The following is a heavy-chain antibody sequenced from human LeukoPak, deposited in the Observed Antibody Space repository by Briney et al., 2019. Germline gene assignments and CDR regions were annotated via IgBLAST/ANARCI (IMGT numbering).Heavy chain of an antibody. D-gene: IGHD5-18*01. V-gene: IGHV3-23*01. CDR2: ISGSGGST. CDR1: GFTFSNYA. Sequence: PGGSLRLSCAASGFTFSNYAMSWVRQAPGKGLEWVSTISGSGGSTYYADSVKARFTISRDNSKNTLYLQMNSLRAEDTAVYYCAKQSSWGDTAMVYFDYWGQGTLVTVSS. J-gene: IGHJ4*02. CDR3: AKQSSWGDTAMVYFDY.